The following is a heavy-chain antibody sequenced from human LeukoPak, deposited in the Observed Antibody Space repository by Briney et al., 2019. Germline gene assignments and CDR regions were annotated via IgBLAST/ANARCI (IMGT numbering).Heavy chain of an antibody. Sequence: GASVKVSCKASGCTFTGYYMHWVRQAPGQGLEWMGWINPNSGGTNYAQKFQGWVTMTRDTSISTAYMELSRLRSDDTAVSYCAASGSGQRSQNYYYYGMDVWGQGTTVTVSS. CDR2: INPNSGGT. CDR3: AASGSGQRSQNYYYYGMDV. D-gene: IGHD1-26*01. V-gene: IGHV1-2*04. J-gene: IGHJ6*02. CDR1: GCTFTGYY.